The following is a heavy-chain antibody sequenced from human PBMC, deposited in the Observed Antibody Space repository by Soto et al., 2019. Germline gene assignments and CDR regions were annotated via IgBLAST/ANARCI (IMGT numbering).Heavy chain of an antibody. CDR1: AFTFSNAW. CDR3: ARDRSTSPYAFDI. V-gene: IGHV3-15*01. J-gene: IGHJ3*02. Sequence: GGSLRLSCEAPAFTFSNAWMSWVRQAPGKGLEWVGRIKSRTDGGTTDYAAPVKGRFTISRDDSKNTLYLQMNSLRAEDTAVYYCARDRSTSPYAFDIWGQGTMVTVSS. D-gene: IGHD2-2*01. CDR2: IKSRTDGGTT.